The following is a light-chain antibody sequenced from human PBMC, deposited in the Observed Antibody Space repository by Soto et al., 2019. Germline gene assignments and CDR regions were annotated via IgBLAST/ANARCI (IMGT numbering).Light chain of an antibody. CDR3: GAWDSSLSAAV. CDR1: LSNIGTNY. V-gene: IGLV1-51*01. Sequence: QSVLTQPPSVSAAPGQTVTISCSGSLSNIGTNYVSWYQQLPGTAPKVLIYDYNKRRSGIPDRFSGSRSGTSATLGIAGLETGDEADYYCGAWDSSLSAAVFGGGTKLTAL. CDR2: DYN. J-gene: IGLJ3*02.